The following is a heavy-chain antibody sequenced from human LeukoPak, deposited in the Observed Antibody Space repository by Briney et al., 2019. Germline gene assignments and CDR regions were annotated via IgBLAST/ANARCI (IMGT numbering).Heavy chain of an antibody. Sequence: GGSLRLSCAASGFTFSTYWMGWVRQAPGEGLEWLGNIKEDGSEKYYVDFVKGRFTISRDNAKNSLSLQMNSLRAEDTAVYYCARDRGWLVSDYWGQGTLVTVSS. V-gene: IGHV3-7*03. CDR2: IKEDGSEK. J-gene: IGHJ4*02. D-gene: IGHD6-19*01. CDR1: GFTFSTYW. CDR3: ARDRGWLVSDY.